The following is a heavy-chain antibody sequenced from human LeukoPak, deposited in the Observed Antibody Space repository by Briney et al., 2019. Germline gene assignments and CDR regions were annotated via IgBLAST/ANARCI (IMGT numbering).Heavy chain of an antibody. CDR2: ISYDGSNK. V-gene: IGHV3-30*18. CDR1: GFTFSSYG. Sequence: TGGSLRLSCAASGFTFSSYGMHWVRQAPGKGLECVAVISYDGSNKYYADSVKGRFTISRDNSKNTLYLQMNSLRAEDTAVYYCAKGRSSSSYYFDYWGQGTLVTVSS. J-gene: IGHJ4*02. D-gene: IGHD6-13*01. CDR3: AKGRSSSSYYFDY.